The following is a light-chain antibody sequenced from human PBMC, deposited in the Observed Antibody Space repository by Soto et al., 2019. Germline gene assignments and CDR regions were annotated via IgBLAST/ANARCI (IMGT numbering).Light chain of an antibody. V-gene: IGLV4-69*01. CDR1: SGHSSYA. CDR3: QTWGTGFQF. CDR2: LNNDGSH. J-gene: IGLJ2*01. Sequence: QSVLTQSPSASASLGDSVKLTCTLSSGHSSYAIAWHQKQPGKGPRYLMDLNNDGSHTKGDGIPDRFSGSSSGADRYLIISSLQSEDAADYYCQTWGTGFQFFGGGTKLTVL.